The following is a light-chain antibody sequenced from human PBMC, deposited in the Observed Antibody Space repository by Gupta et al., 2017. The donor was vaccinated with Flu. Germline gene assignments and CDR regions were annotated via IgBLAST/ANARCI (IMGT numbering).Light chain of an antibody. J-gene: IGKJ4*02. V-gene: IGKV1-33*01. CDR1: QDISNY. Sequence: DLQLTQSPSSLSASVGDRVTITCQASQDISNYLNWYQQKPGKAPKLLIYDAANLETGGPSRFSGSGSGTDVTSTISSLQPEDIATDYCQQYDNLTLTFGEGTKVEIK. CDR3: QQYDNLTLT. CDR2: DAA.